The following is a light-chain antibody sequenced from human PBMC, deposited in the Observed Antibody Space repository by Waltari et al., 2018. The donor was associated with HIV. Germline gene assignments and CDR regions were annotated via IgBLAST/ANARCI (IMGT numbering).Light chain of an antibody. CDR1: NSNIGNGY. Sequence: QSVLTPPPSVSAAPGEKVTISCSASNSNIGNGYVSWYQHLPGAAPKLLIYDNNKRPSGIPDRFSGSKSGTSATLDITGLQTGDEADYYCGTWDRTLSGGVFGGGTKLTVL. V-gene: IGLV1-51*01. J-gene: IGLJ3*02. CDR3: GTWDRTLSGGV. CDR2: DNN.